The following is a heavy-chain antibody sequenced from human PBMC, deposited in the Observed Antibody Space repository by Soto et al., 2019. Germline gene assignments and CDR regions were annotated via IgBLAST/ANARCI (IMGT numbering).Heavy chain of an antibody. CDR2: MSYDGSHQ. CDR1: GFTMSGND. D-gene: IGHD6-6*01. V-gene: IGHV3-30*18. J-gene: IGHJ4*02. Sequence: QVQLVESGGGVVQHGRSLRLSCAASGFTMSGNDMHWVRQAPGKGPEWVAVMSYDGSHQYYADSVKGRFTISRDTSKSTLYLQMNSLRTEDTAVYYCAKGGWYTSSSPSDCWGQGTLVTVSS. CDR3: AKGGWYTSSSPSDC.